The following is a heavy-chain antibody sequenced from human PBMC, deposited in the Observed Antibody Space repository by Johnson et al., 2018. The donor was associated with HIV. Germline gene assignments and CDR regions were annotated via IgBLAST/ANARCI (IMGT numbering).Heavy chain of an antibody. V-gene: IGHV3-30*18. J-gene: IGHJ3*02. CDR1: QFSFSNYG. Sequence: QVQLVESGGGVVQPGRSLRLSCTASQFSFSNYGMHWVRQAPGKGLEWVAAISFAGTKNYYVDSVKGRFTISRDNSKNTLYLQLNSLRAEDTAVYYCAKRGYNWKFDGFDIWGQGTMVTVSS. CDR2: ISFAGTKN. CDR3: AKRGYNWKFDGFDI. D-gene: IGHD1-20*01.